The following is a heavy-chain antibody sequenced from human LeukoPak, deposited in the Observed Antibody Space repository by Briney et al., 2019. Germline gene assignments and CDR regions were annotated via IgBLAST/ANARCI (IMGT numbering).Heavy chain of an antibody. CDR3: ARDGYRLSGYFYYMDV. CDR2: INTHNGDT. CDR1: GYTFTNFD. J-gene: IGHJ6*03. V-gene: IGHV1-18*01. Sequence: ASVKVSCKASGYTFTNFDINWVRQAPGQGLEWMGWINTHNGDTNYAQKLQGRVTMTTDTSTSTAYMELRSLRSDDTAVYYCARDGYRLSGYFYYMDVWGKGTTVTVSS. D-gene: IGHD2-2*03.